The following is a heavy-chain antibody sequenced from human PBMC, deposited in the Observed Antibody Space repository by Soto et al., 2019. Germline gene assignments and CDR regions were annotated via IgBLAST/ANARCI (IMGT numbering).Heavy chain of an antibody. CDR3: ARGSTGYYLYYYYYMDV. CDR1: GYTFTSYD. Sequence: ASVKVSCKAPGYTFTSYDINCVRQATGQGLEWMGWMNPNSGNTGYAQKFQGRVTMTRNTSISTAYMELSSLRSEDTAVYYCARGSTGYYLYYYYYMDVWGKGTTVTVSS. CDR2: MNPNSGNT. J-gene: IGHJ6*03. D-gene: IGHD3-9*01. V-gene: IGHV1-8*01.